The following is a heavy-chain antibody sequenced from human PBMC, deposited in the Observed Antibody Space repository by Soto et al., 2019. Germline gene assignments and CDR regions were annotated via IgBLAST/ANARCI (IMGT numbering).Heavy chain of an antibody. CDR2: ISYDERNT. CDR1: GFPFSAYG. Sequence: GGSLRLSCAASGFPFSAYGIHWVRQAPGKELEQETSISYDERNTYYADYMKGRYTPYRDDSENTLYLQMKRLRAEDTALYYCSKKEGPDLAPYFDHWGQGTLVTVSS. CDR3: SKKEGPDLAPYFDH. D-gene: IGHD2-2*01. V-gene: IGHV3-30*18. J-gene: IGHJ4*02.